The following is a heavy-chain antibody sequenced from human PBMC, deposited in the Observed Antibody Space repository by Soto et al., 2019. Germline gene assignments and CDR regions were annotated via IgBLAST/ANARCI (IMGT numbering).Heavy chain of an antibody. D-gene: IGHD3-22*01. CDR1: GFTVSSYG. V-gene: IGHV3-30*18. J-gene: IGHJ4*02. Sequence: GGSXRLSCAASGFTVSSYGMHWDRQAPGKGLEWVTVISYDGSNKYYADSVKGRFTISRDNSKNTLYLQMDSLRAEDTAVYYCAKDTYYNDSSGYYVFDYWGQGTLVTVSS. CDR2: ISYDGSNK. CDR3: AKDTYYNDSSGYYVFDY.